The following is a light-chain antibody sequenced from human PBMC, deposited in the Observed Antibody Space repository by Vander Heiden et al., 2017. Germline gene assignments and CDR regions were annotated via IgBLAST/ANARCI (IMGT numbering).Light chain of an antibody. Sequence: QSVLTQPPSVSGAPGQWVAISCTGSSSNIGAGYDVHWYQHLPGTAPKILIYGNTNRPSGVPDRFSGSKSGTSASRAITGLQAEDEADYYCQSYDSSLSGWVFGGGTKLTVV. CDR3: QSYDSSLSGWV. CDR2: GNT. CDR1: SSNIGAGYD. V-gene: IGLV1-40*01. J-gene: IGLJ3*02.